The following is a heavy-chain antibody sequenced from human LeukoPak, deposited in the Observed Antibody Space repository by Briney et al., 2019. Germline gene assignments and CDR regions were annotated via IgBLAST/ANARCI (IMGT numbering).Heavy chain of an antibody. CDR1: GFTFSSYS. V-gene: IGHV3-48*04. Sequence: GGSLRLSCAASGFTFSSYSMNWVRQAPGKGLEWVSSISSSSSTIYYVDSVKGRFTISRDDAKNSLYLQMNSLRAEDTAVYYCARGHSGYDYWGQGTLVTVSS. CDR2: ISSSSSTI. CDR3: ARGHSGYDY. D-gene: IGHD5-12*01. J-gene: IGHJ4*02.